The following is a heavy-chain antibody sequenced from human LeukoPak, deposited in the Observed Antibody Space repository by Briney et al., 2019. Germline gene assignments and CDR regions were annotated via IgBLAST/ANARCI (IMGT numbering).Heavy chain of an antibody. CDR3: ARQATSIVGATTNCFDP. V-gene: IGHV1-69*02. D-gene: IGHD1-26*01. CDR1: RGTFSSYT. J-gene: IGHJ5*02. Sequence: SWVTVSRKASRGTFSSYTISWLRQAPGRGLEWMGRIIPILCIANYPHKLQGRVTITTDKSTSTAYLELSSLRSEDTAVYYCARQATSIVGATTNCFDPWGQGTLVTVSS. CDR2: IIPILCIA.